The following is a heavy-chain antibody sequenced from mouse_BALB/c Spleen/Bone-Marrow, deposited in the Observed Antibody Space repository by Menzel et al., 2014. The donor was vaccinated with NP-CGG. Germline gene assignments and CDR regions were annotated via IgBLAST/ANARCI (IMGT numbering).Heavy chain of an antibody. CDR3: ARGSYYEGAMDY. V-gene: IGHV2-9*02. Sequence: QVQLQQSGPGLVAPSQSLSITCTVSGFSLTSYGVHWVRQPPGKVLEWLGVIWAGGSTNYNSALMSRLSISKDNSKSQVFLKMNSLQTDGTARYYCARGSYYEGAMDYWGQGTSVTVSS. J-gene: IGHJ4*01. D-gene: IGHD1-1*01. CDR2: IWAGGST. CDR1: GFSLTSYG.